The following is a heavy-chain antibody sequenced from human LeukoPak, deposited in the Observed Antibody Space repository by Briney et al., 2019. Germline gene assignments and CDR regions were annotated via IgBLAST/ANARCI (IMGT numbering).Heavy chain of an antibody. D-gene: IGHD2-8*02. CDR1: GGSISSNNW. J-gene: IGHJ5*02. V-gene: IGHV4-4*02. CDR2: FYHSGST. CDR3: ARLGGPGYCTGTSCRGNWFDP. Sequence: PSGTLSLTCAVSGGSISSNNWWSWVCQSPGKGLEWIGEFYHSGSTNSNPSLKSRVTISVDKSKNEFSLKLRSVTAADTAVYYCARLGGPGYCTGTSCRGNWFDPWGQGTLATVSS.